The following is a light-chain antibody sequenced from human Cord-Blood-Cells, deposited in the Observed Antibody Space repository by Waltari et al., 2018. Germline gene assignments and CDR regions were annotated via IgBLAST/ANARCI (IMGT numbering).Light chain of an antibody. CDR2: YAS. CDR3: QQRSNWAPWT. Sequence: EIVWTHSPAPLSLSPGESAPLPFRASQSVSSYLAWYHQKPGQAPRLLISYASNRATGIPARFSGSGSGTDFALTISSLEPEDFAVYYCQQRSNWAPWTFGQGTKVEIK. CDR1: QSVSSY. J-gene: IGKJ1*01. V-gene: IGKV3-11*01.